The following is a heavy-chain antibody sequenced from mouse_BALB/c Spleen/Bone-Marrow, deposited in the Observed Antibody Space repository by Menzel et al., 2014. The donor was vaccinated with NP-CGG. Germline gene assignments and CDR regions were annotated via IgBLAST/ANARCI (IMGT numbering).Heavy chain of an antibody. V-gene: IGHV2-9*02. CDR3: ARALDSSGYGFAY. J-gene: IGHJ3*01. Sequence: QVQLQQSGPGLVAPSQSLSITCTVSGFSLTSYGVHWVRQPPGKGLEWPGVIWAGGSTNYNSALMSRLSISKDNSKSQXFLKMNSLQTDDTAMYYCARALDSSGYGFAYWGQGTLVTVSA. D-gene: IGHD3-2*01. CDR1: GFSLTSYG. CDR2: IWAGGST.